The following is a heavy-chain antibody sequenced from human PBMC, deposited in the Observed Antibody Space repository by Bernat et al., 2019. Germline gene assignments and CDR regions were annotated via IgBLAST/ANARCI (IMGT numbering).Heavy chain of an antibody. CDR3: ARDGGYCSGGSCYDALDV. Sequence: EVQLVESGGGVVQPGGSLRLSCAASGFTFSNYGMNWVRQAPGKGLEWVANMKQDGSLKQYVDSVEGRFTISRDNAKNSLYLQMNSLRVEDTAVYYCARDGGYCSGGSCYDALDVWGQGTMVTVSS. D-gene: IGHD2-15*01. CDR1: GFTFSNYG. V-gene: IGHV3-7*03. J-gene: IGHJ3*01. CDR2: MKQDGSLK.